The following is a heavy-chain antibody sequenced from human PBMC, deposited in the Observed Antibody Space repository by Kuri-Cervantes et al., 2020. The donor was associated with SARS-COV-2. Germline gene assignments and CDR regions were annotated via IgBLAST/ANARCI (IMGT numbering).Heavy chain of an antibody. V-gene: IGHV4-34*01. CDR1: GGSFSGYY. CDR2: INHSGST. J-gene: IGHJ6*03. Sequence: ESLKISCAVYGGSFSGYYWSWIRQPPGKGLEWIGEINHSGSTNYNPSLKSRVTISVDTSKNQFSLKLSSVTAADTAVYYCARVVLWFRELYYYYMDVWGKGTTVTVSS. CDR3: ARVVLWFRELYYYYMDV. D-gene: IGHD3-10*01.